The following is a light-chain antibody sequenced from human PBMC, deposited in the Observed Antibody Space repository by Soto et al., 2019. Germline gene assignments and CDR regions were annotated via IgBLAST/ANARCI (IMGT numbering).Light chain of an antibody. CDR1: SSDVGYYNY. Sequence: QSVLTQPASVSGSPGQSITISCTGTSSDVGYYNYVSWFQQHPGKAPRLVISDVTNRPSGVSNRFSGSKSGNTASLTISGLQAEDEAHYYCSSYTTSHTYVFGSGTKLTVL. CDR3: SSYTTSHTYV. J-gene: IGLJ1*01. CDR2: DVT. V-gene: IGLV2-14*03.